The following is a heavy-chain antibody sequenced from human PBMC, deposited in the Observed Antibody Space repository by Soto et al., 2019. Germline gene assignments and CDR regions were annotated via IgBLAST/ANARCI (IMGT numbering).Heavy chain of an antibody. CDR2: VNHSGSP. V-gene: IGHV4-34*01. CDR1: GGSFSGYY. D-gene: IGHD2-2*01. J-gene: IGHJ4*01. Sequence: QVQIQQWGAGLLKPSETLSLTCAVYGGSFSGYYWSWIRQSPGRGLEWIGEVNHSGSPNYNPSLRSGAALLIDPPKTPASLKVTSVPAADPAIYYWPRGGMPGPAPGGSSFDFGGQEPWSPSPQ. CDR3: PRGGMPGPAPGGSSFDF.